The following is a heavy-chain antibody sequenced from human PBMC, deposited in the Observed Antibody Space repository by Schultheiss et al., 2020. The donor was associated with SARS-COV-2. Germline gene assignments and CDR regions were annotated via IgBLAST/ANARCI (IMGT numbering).Heavy chain of an antibody. V-gene: IGHV3-23*01. Sequence: GGSLRLSCAASGFTFNSYAMGWVRQAPGRGLEWVSTINDGGGRTYYADSVKGRFIISRDNSKNTLSVEMSSLRDEDTAVYYCVRGGGEMAPQDVWGQGTTVTVSS. D-gene: IGHD5-24*01. CDR3: VRGGGEMAPQDV. CDR2: INDGGGRT. CDR1: GFTFNSYA. J-gene: IGHJ6*02.